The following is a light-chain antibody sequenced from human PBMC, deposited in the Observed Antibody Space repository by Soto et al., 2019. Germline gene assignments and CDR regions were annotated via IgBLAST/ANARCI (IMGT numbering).Light chain of an antibody. CDR2: GAS. Sequence: EIVFTQSPGTLSLSPGERATLSCRASQSVTSSYLTWYQQKPGQAPRLLIYGASTRAAGIPDRFSGSGSGTDFTLTISSXEPEDFAVYYCQQYGKLPITFGQGTRLEIK. V-gene: IGKV3-20*01. J-gene: IGKJ5*01. CDR3: QQYGKLPIT. CDR1: QSVTSSY.